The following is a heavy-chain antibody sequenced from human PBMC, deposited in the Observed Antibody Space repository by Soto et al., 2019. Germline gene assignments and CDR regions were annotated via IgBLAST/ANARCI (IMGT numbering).Heavy chain of an antibody. J-gene: IGHJ4*02. CDR1: GFSLSNRGVG. CDR3: AHADYGDFGFDY. D-gene: IGHD4-17*01. Sequence: QITLKESGPTSVKPTQTLTLTCTFSGFSLSNRGVGVGWIREPPGEALEWLALNYWDDDKRYSTSLKTRLSISKDTSKNQVVLTMTNMQPVDTGTYYCAHADYGDFGFDYWGQGTLVTVSS. V-gene: IGHV2-5*02. CDR2: NYWDDDK.